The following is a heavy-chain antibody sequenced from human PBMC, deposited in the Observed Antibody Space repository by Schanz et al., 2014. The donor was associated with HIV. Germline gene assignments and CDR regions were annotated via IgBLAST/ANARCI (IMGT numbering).Heavy chain of an antibody. D-gene: IGHD6-19*01. V-gene: IGHV3-30*18. J-gene: IGHJ4*02. CDR2: ISYDGSNK. CDR1: GFTFITYG. Sequence: QVQLVESGGGVVQPGRSLRLSCPASGFTFITYGMHWVRQAPGKGLEWVAGISYDGSNKYYADSVKGRFTISRDSFNNTLYLHMSSLRAEDTAVYFCAKDRTDSGWYKEGPRELGEWGQGTLVTVSS. CDR3: AKDRTDSGWYKEGPRELGE.